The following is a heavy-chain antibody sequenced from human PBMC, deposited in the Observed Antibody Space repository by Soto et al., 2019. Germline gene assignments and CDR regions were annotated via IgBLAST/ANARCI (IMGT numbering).Heavy chain of an antibody. V-gene: IGHV3-7*01. CDR2: INQDGSEK. CDR1: GFTFSNYW. J-gene: IGHJ4*02. D-gene: IGHD2-15*01. Sequence: EVQLVESGGGLVQPGGSLRLSCAASGFTFSNYWMSWVRQAPGKGLEWVANINQDGSEKYYVDSVKGRFTISRDNAKNSRYLQMNSLRAEDTAVYYCARRVATDYWGQGTLVTVSS. CDR3: ARRVATDY.